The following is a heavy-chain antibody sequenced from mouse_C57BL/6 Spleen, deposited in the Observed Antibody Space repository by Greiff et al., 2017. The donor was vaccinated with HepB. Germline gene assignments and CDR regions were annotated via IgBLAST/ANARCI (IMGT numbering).Heavy chain of an antibody. Sequence: VQLKESGAELVRPGASVKLSCTASGFNIKDDYMHWVKQRPEQGLEWIGWIDPENGDTEYASKFQGKATITADTSSNTAYLQRSSLTSEDTAVYYCTTWDGNLDYWGQGTTLTVSS. CDR2: IDPENGDT. V-gene: IGHV14-4*01. CDR3: TTWDGNLDY. CDR1: GFNIKDDY. D-gene: IGHD2-1*01. J-gene: IGHJ2*01.